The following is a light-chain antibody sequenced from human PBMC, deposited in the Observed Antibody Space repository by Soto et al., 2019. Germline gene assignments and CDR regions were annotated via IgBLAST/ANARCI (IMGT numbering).Light chain of an antibody. J-gene: IGLJ1*01. CDR2: DVS. Sequence: QPSPLFGSPGPSVTISCPGNNSYVGGYNYVSWYQQHPGKAPKLMIYDVSNRPSGVSNRFSGSKSGNTASLTISGLQAEDEADYYCSSYTSSSTLFGTGTKVTVL. V-gene: IGLV2-14*01. CDR3: SSYTSSSTL. CDR1: NSYVGGYNY.